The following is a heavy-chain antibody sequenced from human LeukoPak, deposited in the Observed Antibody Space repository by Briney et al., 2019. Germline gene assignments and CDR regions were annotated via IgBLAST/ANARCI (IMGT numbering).Heavy chain of an antibody. CDR1: GFTLSDYY. D-gene: IGHD3/OR15-3a*01. V-gene: IGHV3-11*01. CDR3: ARRRDFIDY. CDR2: SSSSGSTI. J-gene: IGHJ4*02. Sequence: PGGSLRLSCAASGFTLSDYYMSWFRLAPGKGLEWVSYSSSSGSTIYYADSVKGRFAICRDNAKNSLYLQMNSLRAEDTAVYYCARRRDFIDYWGQGTLVTVSS.